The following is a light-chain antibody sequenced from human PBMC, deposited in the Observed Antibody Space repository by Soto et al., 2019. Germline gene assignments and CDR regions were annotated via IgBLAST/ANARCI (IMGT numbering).Light chain of an antibody. CDR2: GAS. J-gene: IGKJ1*01. V-gene: IGKV3-20*01. Sequence: EIVLTQSPGTLSLSPGTRATLSCRASQSISSSYLAWYQQRPGQAPRLLIDGASSRATGIPDRFSGSGSGTEFTLTSSRLEPEDFAVYYCQQYGSSSWTFGQGTKVDIK. CDR3: QQYGSSSWT. CDR1: QSISSSY.